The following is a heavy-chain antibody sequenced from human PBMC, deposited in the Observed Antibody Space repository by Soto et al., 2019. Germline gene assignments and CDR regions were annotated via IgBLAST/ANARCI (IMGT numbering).Heavy chain of an antibody. Sequence: PGGSLRLSCAASGFTFSNYAMSWVRQAPGKGLEWVSAITGSGGDTYHADSVKGRFTISRDNSKNTLFLQMNRLRADDTAVYYCARDTDGLHYWGQGTLVTVSS. CDR3: ARDTDGLHY. CDR2: ITGSGGDT. J-gene: IGHJ4*02. CDR1: GFTFSNYA. V-gene: IGHV3-23*01.